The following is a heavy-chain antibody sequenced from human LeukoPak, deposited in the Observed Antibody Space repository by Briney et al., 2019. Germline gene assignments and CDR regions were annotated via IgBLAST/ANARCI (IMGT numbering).Heavy chain of an antibody. CDR3: ASHRTSRVLFDY. Sequence: KASETLSLTCTVSGGSISSYYWSWIRQPPGKGLEWIGYIYYSGSTNYNPSLKSRVTISVDTSKDQFSLKLSSVTAADTAVYYCASHRTSRVLFDYWGQGTLVTVSS. J-gene: IGHJ4*02. CDR1: GGSISSYY. D-gene: IGHD2-8*02. CDR2: IYYSGST. V-gene: IGHV4-59*08.